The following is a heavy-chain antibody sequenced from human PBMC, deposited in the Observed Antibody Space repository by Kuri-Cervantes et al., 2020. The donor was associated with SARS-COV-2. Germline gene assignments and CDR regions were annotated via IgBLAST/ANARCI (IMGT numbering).Heavy chain of an antibody. CDR3: ARGTNLYYGSGSYPAPYYYYGMDV. CDR1: GFTVSSNY. V-gene: IGHV3-53*01. CDR2: IYSGGST. Sequence: GESLKISCAASGFTVSSNYMSWVRQAPGKGLEWVSVIYSGGSTYYADSVKGRFTISRDNAKNSLYLQMNSLRSEDTAVYYCARGTNLYYGSGSYPAPYYYYGMDVWGQGTTVTVSS. D-gene: IGHD3-10*01. J-gene: IGHJ6*02.